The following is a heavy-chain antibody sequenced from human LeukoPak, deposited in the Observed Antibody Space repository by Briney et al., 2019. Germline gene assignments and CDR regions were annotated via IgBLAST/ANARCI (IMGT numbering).Heavy chain of an antibody. CDR1: GFTFSSYG. CDR2: ISYDGSNK. Sequence: GGSLRLSCAASGFTFSSYGMHWVRQAPGKGLEWVAVISYDGSNKYYADSVKGRFTISRDNSKNTLYLQMNSLRAEDTAVYCCAKLLGAAGDAFDIWGQGTMVTVSS. D-gene: IGHD6-25*01. CDR3: AKLLGAAGDAFDI. V-gene: IGHV3-30*18. J-gene: IGHJ3*02.